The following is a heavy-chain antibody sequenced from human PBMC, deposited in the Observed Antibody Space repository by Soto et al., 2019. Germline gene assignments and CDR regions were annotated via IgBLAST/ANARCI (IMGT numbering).Heavy chain of an antibody. Sequence: GGSLRLSCAASGFTFSSYAMSWVRQAPGKGLEWVSAISGSGGSTYYADSVKGRFTISRDNSKNTLYLQMNSLRAEDTAVYYWANFMVPVDSYYGMDFWGQGTMVTLFS. D-gene: IGHD3-10*01. J-gene: IGHJ6*02. CDR2: ISGSGGST. CDR3: ANFMVPVDSYYGMDF. V-gene: IGHV3-23*01. CDR1: GFTFSSYA.